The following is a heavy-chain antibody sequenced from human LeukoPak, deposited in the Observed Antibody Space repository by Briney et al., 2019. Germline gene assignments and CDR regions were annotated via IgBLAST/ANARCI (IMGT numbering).Heavy chain of an antibody. CDR1: GFSFADYA. V-gene: IGHV3-23*01. D-gene: IGHD3-3*01. Sequence: GGSLRLSCAASGFSFADYAMSWVRQAPGKGLEWVSDIRATSGITYYADSVKGRFTISRDNSKKMLYLQMNSLRADDTALYYCARDSDFYDSLTFYGMDVWGQGTTVIVSS. J-gene: IGHJ6*02. CDR3: ARDSDFYDSLTFYGMDV. CDR2: IRATSGIT.